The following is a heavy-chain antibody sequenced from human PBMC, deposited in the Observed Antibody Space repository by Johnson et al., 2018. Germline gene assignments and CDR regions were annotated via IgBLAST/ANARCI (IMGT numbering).Heavy chain of an antibody. CDR1: GGSISSNY. Sequence: QVQLQESGPGLVKPSETLSLTCTVSGGSISSNYWSWIRQPPGKGLEWIGDIYYSGSTNYNTSLKSRVTISVDTSKNQFSLKLSPVTAADTAVYYCASGYSSAWYYLGYWGQGTLVTVSS. CDR2: IYYSGST. J-gene: IGHJ4*02. V-gene: IGHV4-59*01. CDR3: ASGYSSAWYYLGY. D-gene: IGHD6-19*01.